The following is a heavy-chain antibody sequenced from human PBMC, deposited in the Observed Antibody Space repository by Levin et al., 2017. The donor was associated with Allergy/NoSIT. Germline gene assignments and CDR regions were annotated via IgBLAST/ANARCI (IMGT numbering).Heavy chain of an antibody. V-gene: IGHV3-7*03. CDR1: GFTFRDYW. J-gene: IGHJ3*01. CDR2: IDQDGSQK. CDR3: ARKLRGSSAYDAFDV. Sequence: GGSLRLSCAATGFTFRDYWMTWVRQTPGRGMEWVANIDQDGSQKYYVDSVKGRFTISRDNAKNSVDLQMNYLRDDDTAVYYCARKLRGSSAYDAFDVWGHGTMVTFSS. D-gene: IGHD5-12*01.